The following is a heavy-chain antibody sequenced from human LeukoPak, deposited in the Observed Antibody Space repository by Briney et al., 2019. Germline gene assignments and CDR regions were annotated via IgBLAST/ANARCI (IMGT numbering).Heavy chain of an antibody. D-gene: IGHD4-11*01. J-gene: IGHJ4*02. CDR2: ISHSGSYR. V-gene: IGHV3-21*01. CDR3: ARDHDYTFHY. CDR1: GFTFGSYT. Sequence: TGGSLRLSCAASGFTFGSYTMNWVRQAPGKGLEWVSSISHSGSYRYYADSVKGRLTVSRDNAKNSLYLQMNSLRAEDTAVYYCARDHDYTFHYWGQGTLVTVSS.